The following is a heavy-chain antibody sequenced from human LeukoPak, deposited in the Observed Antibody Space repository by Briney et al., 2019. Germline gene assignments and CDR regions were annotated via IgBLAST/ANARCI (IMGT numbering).Heavy chain of an antibody. V-gene: IGHV3-74*01. J-gene: IGHJ5*02. CDR3: ASGAAVGS. D-gene: IGHD6-13*01. CDR1: GFIFSSYW. CDR2: INTDGSTT. Sequence: GGSLRLSCEASGFIFSSYWMHWVRQAPGKGLVWVSRINTDGSTTSYADSVKGRFTISRDNAKNTLYLQMNSLRAEDTAVYYCASGAAVGSWGQGTLVTVSS.